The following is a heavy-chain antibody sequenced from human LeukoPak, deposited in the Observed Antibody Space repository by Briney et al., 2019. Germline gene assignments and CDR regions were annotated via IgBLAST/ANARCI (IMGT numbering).Heavy chain of an antibody. D-gene: IGHD3-22*01. V-gene: IGHV3-21*01. CDR3: ARDLGDSSGYTDY. J-gene: IGHJ4*02. CDR2: ISSSSSYI. CDR1: GFTFSSYS. Sequence: PGGSLRLSCAASGFTFSSYSMKWVRQAPGKGLEWVSSISSSSSYIYYADSVKGRFTISRDNAKNSLYLQMNSLRAEDTAVYYCARDLGDSSGYTDYWGQGTLVTVSS.